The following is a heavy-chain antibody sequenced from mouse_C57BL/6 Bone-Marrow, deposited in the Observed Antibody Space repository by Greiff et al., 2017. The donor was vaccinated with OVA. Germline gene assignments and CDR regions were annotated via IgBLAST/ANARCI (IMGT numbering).Heavy chain of an antibody. CDR1: GYTFTSYW. D-gene: IGHD1-1*01. Sequence: QVQLQQPGAELVKPGASVKLSCKASGYTFTSYWMHWVKQRPGQGLEWIGMIHPNSGSTNYNEKFKSKATLTVDKSSSTAYMQLNSLTSEDSAVYYCARHYYGSSWGAMDYWGQGTSVTVSS. J-gene: IGHJ4*01. CDR3: ARHYYGSSWGAMDY. V-gene: IGHV1-64*01. CDR2: IHPNSGST.